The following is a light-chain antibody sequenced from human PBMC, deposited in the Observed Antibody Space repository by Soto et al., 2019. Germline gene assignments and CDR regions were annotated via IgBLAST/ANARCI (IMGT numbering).Light chain of an antibody. CDR1: QSVSSSF. V-gene: IGKV3-20*01. J-gene: IGKJ4*01. Sequence: EIVLTQSPGTLSLSPGERATLSCRASQSVSSSFLAWYQQKPGQAPRHLIYVASSRATGIPDRFSGSGSGTVSTLTISRLEPEDVAVYYCQQYGSSPLTFGGGTKVEIK. CDR2: VAS. CDR3: QQYGSSPLT.